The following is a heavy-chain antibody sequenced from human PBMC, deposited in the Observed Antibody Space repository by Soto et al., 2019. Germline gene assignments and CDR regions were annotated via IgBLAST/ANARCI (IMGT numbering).Heavy chain of an antibody. V-gene: IGHV1-69*01. D-gene: IGHD6-6*01. J-gene: IGHJ6*02. CDR3: ARDGRQQLVGPGGMDV. CDR1: GGTFSSYA. Sequence: QVQLVQSGAEVKKPGPSVKVSCKASGGTFSSYAISWVRQAPGQGLEWMGGIIPIFGTANYAQKFQGRVTITADESTSTAYMELSSLRSEDTAVYYCARDGRQQLVGPGGMDVWGQGTTVTVSS. CDR2: IIPIFGTA.